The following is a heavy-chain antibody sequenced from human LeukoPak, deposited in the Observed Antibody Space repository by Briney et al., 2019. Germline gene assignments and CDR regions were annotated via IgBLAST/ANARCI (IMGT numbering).Heavy chain of an antibody. CDR1: GGSISSSSYF. V-gene: IGHV4-39*02. CDR2: IYYSGST. CDR3: ARDRHNDNLWFDP. J-gene: IGHJ5*02. D-gene: IGHD1-1*01. Sequence: SETLSLTCTVSGGSISSSSYFWGWIRQPPGKGLEWIGSIYYSGSTYYNPSLKSRVTISVDTSKNQFSLKLSSVTAADTAVYYCARDRHNDNLWFDPWGQGTLVTVSS.